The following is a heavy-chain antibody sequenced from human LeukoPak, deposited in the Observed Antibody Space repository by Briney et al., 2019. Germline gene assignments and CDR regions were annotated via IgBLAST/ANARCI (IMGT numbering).Heavy chain of an antibody. CDR2: IRYDGSNK. V-gene: IGHV3-30*02. J-gene: IGHJ4*02. Sequence: PGGSLRLSCAASGFTFSSYGMHWVRQAPGKGLEWVAFIRYDGSNKYYADSVKGRFTISRDNSKNTLYLQMNSLRAEDTAVYYCAKVGYCSSTSCYVWVYFDYWGQGTLVTVSS. D-gene: IGHD2-2*01. CDR3: AKVGYCSSTSCYVWVYFDY. CDR1: GFTFSSYG.